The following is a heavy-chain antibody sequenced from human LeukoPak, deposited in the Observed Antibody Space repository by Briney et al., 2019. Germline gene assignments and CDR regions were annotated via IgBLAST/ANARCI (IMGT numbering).Heavy chain of an antibody. Sequence: KPSETLSLTCTVSGGSISSYYWSWIRQPPGKGLEWIGYIYTSGSTNYNPSLKSRVTISVDTSKNQFSLKLSSVTAADTAVYYCARGYCSSTSCYTGFDYWGQGTLVTVSS. V-gene: IGHV4-4*09. CDR1: GGSISSYY. J-gene: IGHJ4*02. D-gene: IGHD2-2*02. CDR3: ARGYCSSTSCYTGFDY. CDR2: IYTSGST.